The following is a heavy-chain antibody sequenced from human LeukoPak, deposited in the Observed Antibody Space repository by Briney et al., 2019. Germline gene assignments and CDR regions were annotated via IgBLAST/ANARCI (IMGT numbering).Heavy chain of an antibody. V-gene: IGHV3-23*01. CDR1: GFTFSSYA. D-gene: IGHD2-15*01. Sequence: PGGSLRLSCAASGFTFSSYAMHWVRQAPGKGLEWVSAISGSGGNTYYADSGKGRFTISRDNSKNTLYLQMNSLRAEDTAIYYCAKVPRYCSGGSCYGGYFQHWGQGTLVTVSS. J-gene: IGHJ1*01. CDR2: ISGSGGNT. CDR3: AKVPRYCSGGSCYGGYFQH.